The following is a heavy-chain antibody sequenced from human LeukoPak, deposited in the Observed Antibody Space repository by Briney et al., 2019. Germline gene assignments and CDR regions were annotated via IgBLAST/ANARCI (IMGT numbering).Heavy chain of an antibody. CDR3: AKAYNGSGSSIPSSYYYYGMDV. Sequence: SGGSLRLSCAASGFTFSSYAISWVRQAPGKGLEWVSAISGSGGSTYYADSVKGRFTISRDNSKNTLYLQMNSLRAEDTAVYYCAKAYNGSGSSIPSSYYYYGMDVWGQGTTVTVSS. CDR1: GFTFSSYA. D-gene: IGHD3-10*01. J-gene: IGHJ6*02. V-gene: IGHV3-23*01. CDR2: ISGSGGST.